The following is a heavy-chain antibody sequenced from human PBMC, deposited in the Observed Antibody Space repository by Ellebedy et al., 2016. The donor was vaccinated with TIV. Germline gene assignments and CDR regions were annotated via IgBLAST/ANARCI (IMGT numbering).Heavy chain of an antibody. Sequence: AASVKVSCKTSGYSFTNYVISWVRQAPGQGLEWMGWIIAYNGNTNYAQMLQGRVTMTTDTFTSTAYMELRSLRSDDTAVYYCARYCNSTTCSNWFDPWGQGTLVTVSS. CDR2: IIAYNGNT. D-gene: IGHD2-2*01. CDR1: GYSFTNYV. CDR3: ARYCNSTTCSNWFDP. V-gene: IGHV1-18*01. J-gene: IGHJ5*02.